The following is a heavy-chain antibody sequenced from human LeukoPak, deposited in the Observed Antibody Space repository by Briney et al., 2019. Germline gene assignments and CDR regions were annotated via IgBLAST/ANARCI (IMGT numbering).Heavy chain of an antibody. Sequence: PGGSLRLSCAASGFTFYSYAMHWVRQAPGKGLEYVSSISRNGGSTFYANSVKGRFTISRDNSKNTLYLQMNSLRAEDTAVYYCAKGFGSGWPYYFDCWGQGTLVTVSS. J-gene: IGHJ4*02. CDR3: AKGFGSGWPYYFDC. D-gene: IGHD6-19*01. V-gene: IGHV3-64*01. CDR2: ISRNGGST. CDR1: GFTFYSYA.